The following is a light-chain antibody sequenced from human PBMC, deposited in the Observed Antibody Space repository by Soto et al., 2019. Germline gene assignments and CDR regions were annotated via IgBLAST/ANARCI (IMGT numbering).Light chain of an antibody. Sequence: QSALTQPASVSGSPGQSITISCTGTSSDVGFYNYVSWYQQHPGKAPKLMIYEVSNRPSGVSNRFSGSKSGNTASLTISGLQTEDEADYYCSSYTSSSTWVFGGGTKLT. CDR2: EVS. V-gene: IGLV2-14*01. CDR3: SSYTSSSTWV. CDR1: SSDVGFYNY. J-gene: IGLJ3*02.